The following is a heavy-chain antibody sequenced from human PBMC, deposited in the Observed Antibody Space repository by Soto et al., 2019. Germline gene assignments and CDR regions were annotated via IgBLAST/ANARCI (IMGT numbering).Heavy chain of an antibody. CDR3: AKDRGFIDTFDY. Sequence: EVQLLESGGGLVQPGGSLRLSCAASGFAFSSYAMSWVRQAPGQGMEWVSSISGSTSGTYYADAVKGRFTISRDNSNNTLYQQMNSLSAEDTAVYYCAKDRGFIDTFDYLGQGALVTVSS. V-gene: IGHV3-23*01. D-gene: IGHD3-16*02. J-gene: IGHJ4*02. CDR1: GFAFSSYA. CDR2: ISGSTSGT.